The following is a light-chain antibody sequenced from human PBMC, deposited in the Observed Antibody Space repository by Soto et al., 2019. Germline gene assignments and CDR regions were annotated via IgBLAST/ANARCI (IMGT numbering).Light chain of an antibody. CDR2: SNN. CDR1: SSNIGSNT. V-gene: IGLV1-44*01. Sequence: QSVLTQPPSASGTPGQRVTISCSGSSSNIGSNTVNWYQQLPGTAPKLLIYSNNQRPSGVPDRFSGSKSGTSASLAISGLQSEDEADYYCQSYDSSLNSFVFGTGTKVTVL. J-gene: IGLJ1*01. CDR3: QSYDSSLNSFV.